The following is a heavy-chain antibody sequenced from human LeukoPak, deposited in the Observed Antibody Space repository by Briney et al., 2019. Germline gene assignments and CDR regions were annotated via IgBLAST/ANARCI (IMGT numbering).Heavy chain of an antibody. D-gene: IGHD3-10*01. CDR2: ISSSSTYI. J-gene: IGHJ6*02. V-gene: IGHV3-21*01. Sequence: PGGSLRLSCAASGFTFGGYTMNWVRQAPGKGLEWVSSISSSSTYIYYADSVRGRFTISRDNAKDSLYLQMNSLRAEDTAVYYCARAHYYGSGSYYNTYGKDVWGQGTTVTVSS. CDR1: GFTFGGYT. CDR3: ARAHYYGSGSYYNTYGKDV.